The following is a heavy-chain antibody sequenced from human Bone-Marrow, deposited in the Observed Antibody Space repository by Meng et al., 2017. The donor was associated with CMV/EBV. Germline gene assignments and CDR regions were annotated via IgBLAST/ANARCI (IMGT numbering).Heavy chain of an antibody. J-gene: IGHJ4*02. Sequence: ASVKVSCKASGYTFTSYGISWVRQAPGQGLEWMGWISAYNGNTNYAQKLQGRVTITADKSTSTAYMELSSLRSEDTAVYYCARGLYYYGSGTDYWGQGTLVTVSS. CDR3: ARGLYYYGSGTDY. CDR1: GYTFTSYG. CDR2: ISAYNGNT. V-gene: IGHV1-18*01. D-gene: IGHD3-10*01.